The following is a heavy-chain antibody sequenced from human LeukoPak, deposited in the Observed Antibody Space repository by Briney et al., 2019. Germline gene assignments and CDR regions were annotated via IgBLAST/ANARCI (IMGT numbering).Heavy chain of an antibody. CDR1: GSTFSGHL. Sequence: PGRSLRLSCAASGSTFSGHLLHWVRQAPGKGLEWVAGTAYEGGEKYYADSVSGRFTISRDNSDNTVYLQMNGLRLEGTAVYFCAREGDRHLTFDYWGRGTLVTVSS. CDR2: TAYEGGEK. J-gene: IGHJ4*02. D-gene: IGHD3-16*01. V-gene: IGHV3-30*01. CDR3: AREGDRHLTFDY.